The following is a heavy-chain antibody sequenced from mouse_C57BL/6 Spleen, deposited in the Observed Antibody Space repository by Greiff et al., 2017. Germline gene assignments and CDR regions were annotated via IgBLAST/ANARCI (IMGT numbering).Heavy chain of an antibody. J-gene: IGHJ2*01. CDR2: MDPETGGT. Sequence: QVQLQQSGAELVRPGASVTLSCKASGYTFTDYEMHWVKQTPVHGLEWIGAMDPETGGTAYNQKFKGKAILTADKSSSTAYMELRSLTSEDSAVYYCTPTYYYGSSYCFDYWGQGTTRTVSS. D-gene: IGHD1-1*01. CDR1: GYTFTDYE. V-gene: IGHV1-15*01. CDR3: TPTYYYGSSYCFDY.